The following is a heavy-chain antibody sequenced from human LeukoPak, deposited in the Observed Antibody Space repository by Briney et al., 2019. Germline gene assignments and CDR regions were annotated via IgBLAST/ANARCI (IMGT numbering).Heavy chain of an antibody. CDR3: ARDFETPSGPWFFDL. J-gene: IGHJ2*01. Sequence: GGSLRLSCAASGLTLSNYWMSWVRQAPGKGLEWVANINQDGREKYYVDSVKGRFTISRDNTKKSLYLQMNSLSAEDTAMYYCARDFETPSGPWFFDLWGRGTLVTVSS. CDR2: INQDGREK. D-gene: IGHD3-3*01. CDR1: GLTLSNYW. V-gene: IGHV3-7*01.